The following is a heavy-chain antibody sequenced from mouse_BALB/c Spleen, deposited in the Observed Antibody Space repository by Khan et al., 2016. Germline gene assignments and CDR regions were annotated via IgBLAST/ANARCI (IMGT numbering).Heavy chain of an antibody. Sequence: QIQLVQSGPELKKPGETVKISCKASGYTLTNYGMNWVKQAPGKGLKWMGWINTYTGKPTYSDDFKGRFAFSLETSASTAYLQINSLKNEDMATYFCARHYYGGRGNYFDYGGQGTTLTVSS. J-gene: IGHJ2*01. V-gene: IGHV9-1*02. D-gene: IGHD1-1*01. CDR2: INTYTGKP. CDR3: ARHYYGGRGNYFDY. CDR1: GYTLTNYG.